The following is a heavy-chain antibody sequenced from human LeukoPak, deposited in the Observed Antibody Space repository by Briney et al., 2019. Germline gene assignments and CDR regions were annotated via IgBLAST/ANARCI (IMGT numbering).Heavy chain of an antibody. Sequence: PGGSLRLSCAASGFTFSSYGMHWVRQAPGKGLEWVAVISYDGSNKYNADSVKGRFTISRDNSKNTLYLQMNSLRAEDTAVYYCAKEGAMVRGVIMKGWFDPWGQGTLVTVSS. V-gene: IGHV3-30*18. CDR2: ISYDGSNK. CDR3: AKEGAMVRGVIMKGWFDP. D-gene: IGHD3-10*01. CDR1: GFTFSSYG. J-gene: IGHJ5*02.